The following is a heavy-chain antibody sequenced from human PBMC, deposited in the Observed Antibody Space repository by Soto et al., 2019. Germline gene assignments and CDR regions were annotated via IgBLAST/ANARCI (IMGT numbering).Heavy chain of an antibody. V-gene: IGHV4-31*03. CDR3: ARGGRRSPGMDV. J-gene: IGHJ6*02. Sequence: SETLSLTCTVSGGSISSGGYYWSWIRQHPGKGLEWIGYIYYSGSTYYNPSLKSRVTISVDTSKNQFSLKLSSVTAADTAVYYCARGGRRSPGMDVWGQGATVTVSS. CDR1: GGSISSGGYY. CDR2: IYYSGST.